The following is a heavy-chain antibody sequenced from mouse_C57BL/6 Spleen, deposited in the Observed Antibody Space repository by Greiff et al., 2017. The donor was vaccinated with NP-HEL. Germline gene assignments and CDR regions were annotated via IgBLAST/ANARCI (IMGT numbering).Heavy chain of an antibody. CDR1: GYTFTSYW. CDR3: TQGSKVNFDY. CDR2: IYPGNSDT. V-gene: IGHV1-5*01. J-gene: IGHJ2*01. Sequence: EVQLQQSGTVLARPGASVKMSCKTSGYTFTSYWMHWVKQRPGQGLEWIGAIYPGNSDTSYNQTFKGKAKLTAVTSASTAYMELSSLTNEDSAVYYCTQGSKVNFDYWGQGTTLTVSS. D-gene: IGHD1-1*01.